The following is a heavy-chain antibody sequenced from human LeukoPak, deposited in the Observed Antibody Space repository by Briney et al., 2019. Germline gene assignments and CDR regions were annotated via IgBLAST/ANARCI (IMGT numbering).Heavy chain of an antibody. CDR1: GFTVSSYA. Sequence: HPGGSLRLPCAASGFTVSSYAMDWVRQAPGKGLEWVAVISYDGSNKYYADSVKGRFTISRDNSKNTLYLQMNSLRAEDTAVYYCAREGRSGSFLMGAFDIWGQGTMVTVSS. J-gene: IGHJ3*02. CDR2: ISYDGSNK. V-gene: IGHV3-30*04. D-gene: IGHD1-26*01. CDR3: AREGRSGSFLMGAFDI.